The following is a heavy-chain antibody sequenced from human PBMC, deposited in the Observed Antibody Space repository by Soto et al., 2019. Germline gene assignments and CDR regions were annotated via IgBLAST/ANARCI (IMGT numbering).Heavy chain of an antibody. CDR3: ARDRIVVVTGMVFDI. CDR1: GFTFSSYG. D-gene: IGHD2-21*02. CDR2: ISYDGSNK. V-gene: IGHV3-30*03. J-gene: IGHJ3*02. Sequence: QVQLVESGGGVVQPGRSLRLSCAASGFTFSSYGMHWVRQAPGKGLEWVAVISYDGSNKYYADSVKGRFTISRDNSKNTLYLQMNSLRAEDTAVYYCARDRIVVVTGMVFDIWGQGTMVTVSS.